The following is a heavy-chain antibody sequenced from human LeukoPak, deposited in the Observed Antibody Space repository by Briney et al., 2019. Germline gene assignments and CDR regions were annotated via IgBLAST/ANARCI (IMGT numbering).Heavy chain of an antibody. CDR3: ARGLPYNDAFDI. CDR1: GFTFSSYN. J-gene: IGHJ3*02. V-gene: IGHV3-21*01. D-gene: IGHD4-11*01. CDR2: ISSSSNYI. Sequence: GGSLRLSCAPSGFTFSSYNLNWVRQPPGKGLEWVSTISSSSNYIYYADSVKGRFTISRDNAKNSLYLQLNSLRAEDTAVYYCARGLPYNDAFDIWGQGTMVTVSS.